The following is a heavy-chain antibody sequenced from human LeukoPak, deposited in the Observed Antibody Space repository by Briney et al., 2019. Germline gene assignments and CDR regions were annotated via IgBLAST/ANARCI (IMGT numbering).Heavy chain of an antibody. CDR1: GSTLSRHW. D-gene: IGHD2-15*01. V-gene: IGHV3-7*01. J-gene: IGHJ4*02. CDR3: ARLGYPWYYDY. CDR2: IKEDGSQK. Sequence: GGSLRLSCAASGSTLSRHWMSWVRQAPGKGLEWVANIKEDGSQKYYVDAVKGRFTISRDNAKNSLYLQMNSLRVEDTAVYFCARLGYPWYYDYWGQGTLVTVSS.